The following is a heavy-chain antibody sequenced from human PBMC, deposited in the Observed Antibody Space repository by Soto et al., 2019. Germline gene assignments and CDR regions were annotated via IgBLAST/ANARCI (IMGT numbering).Heavy chain of an antibody. D-gene: IGHD3-22*01. CDR1: GYIFTNHY. CDR2: INPSGGST. V-gene: IGHV1-46*01. J-gene: IGHJ4*02. CDR3: ARADYYDSSGFYYDC. Sequence: VKVSCKASGYIFTNHYIHWVRQAPGQGLEWMGIINPSGGSTNYLQKFQGRITMTRDTSTSTVYMELSSLRSEDTAVYFCARADYYDSSGFYYDCWGQGSLVTVSS.